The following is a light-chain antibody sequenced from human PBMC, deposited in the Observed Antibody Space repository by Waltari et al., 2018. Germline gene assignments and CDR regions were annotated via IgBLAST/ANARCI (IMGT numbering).Light chain of an antibody. CDR3: AVWDDSLNGPV. CDR1: SSNIGSNT. Sequence: QSVLTQPPSASGTPGQRVTISCSGSSSNIGSNTVNWYQQLPGTAPKLLFYSNNQRPSGVPDRFSGSKSGTSASLAISGLQSEDEADYYCAVWDDSLNGPVFGGGTKLTVL. J-gene: IGLJ2*01. CDR2: SNN. V-gene: IGLV1-44*01.